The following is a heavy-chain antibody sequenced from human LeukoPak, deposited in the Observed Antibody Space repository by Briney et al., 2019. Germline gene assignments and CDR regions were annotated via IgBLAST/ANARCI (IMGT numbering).Heavy chain of an antibody. CDR2: IIPIFGTA. J-gene: IGHJ4*02. Sequence: ASVKVSCKASGGTFSSYAISWVRQAPRQGLEWMGGIIPIFGTANYAQKFQGRVTITTDESTSTAYMELSSLRSEDTAVYYCASTYCSGVSCSSSFDYWGQGTLVTVSS. CDR3: ASTYCSGVSCSSSFDY. V-gene: IGHV1-69*05. D-gene: IGHD2-15*01. CDR1: GGTFSSYA.